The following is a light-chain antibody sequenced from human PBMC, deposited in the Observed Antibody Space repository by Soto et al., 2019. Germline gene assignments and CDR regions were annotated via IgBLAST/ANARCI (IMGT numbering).Light chain of an antibody. CDR3: CSYAGSATWV. CDR2: EGN. CDR1: SSDVGSDKF. V-gene: IGLV2-23*01. Sequence: QSVLTQPASVSGFPGQSITISCTGTSSDVGSDKFVSWYQQHPGKAPKLMIYEGNKRPSGVSNRFSVSKSGNTASLTISGLQAEDEADYYCCSYAGSATWVFGGGTKVTVL. J-gene: IGLJ3*02.